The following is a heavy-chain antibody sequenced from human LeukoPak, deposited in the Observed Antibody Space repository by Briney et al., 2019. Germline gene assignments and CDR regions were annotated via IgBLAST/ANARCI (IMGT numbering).Heavy chain of an antibody. D-gene: IGHD1-26*01. CDR3: ARDRGSIVGATYRGAFDI. CDR1: GYTFTGYY. CDR2: INPNSGGT. Sequence: ASVKVSCKTSGYTFTGYYMHWVRQAPEQGLEWMGWINPNSGGTNYAQKFQGRVTMTRDTSISTAYMELSRLRSDDTAVYYCARDRGSIVGATYRGAFDIWGQGTMVTVSS. V-gene: IGHV1-2*02. J-gene: IGHJ3*02.